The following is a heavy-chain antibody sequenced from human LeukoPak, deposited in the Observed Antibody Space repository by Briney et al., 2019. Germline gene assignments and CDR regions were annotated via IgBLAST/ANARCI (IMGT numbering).Heavy chain of an antibody. V-gene: IGHV3-20*04. CDR2: INWNGGST. Sequence: GGSLRLSCAASGFTFDDYGMSWVRQAPGKGLEWVSGINWNGGSTSYADSVKGRFTISRDNAKNSLYLQMNSLRAEDTALYYCARVGYCSSTSCCDYYMDVWGKGTTVTVSS. CDR1: GFTFDDYG. D-gene: IGHD2-2*03. J-gene: IGHJ6*03. CDR3: ARVGYCSSTSCCDYYMDV.